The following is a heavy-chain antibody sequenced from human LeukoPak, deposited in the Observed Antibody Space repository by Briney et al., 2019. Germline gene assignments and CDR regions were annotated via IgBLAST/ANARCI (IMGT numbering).Heavy chain of an antibody. Sequence: GGSLRLSCVAPGFTFSSYAMHWVRQAPGKGLEYVSAVSGNGGSTYYANSVKGRFTVSRDNSKNTLYLQMGSLRAEDMAVYYCARRSGGRCYDYWGQGTLVTVSS. J-gene: IGHJ4*02. CDR2: VSGNGGST. D-gene: IGHD2-15*01. CDR3: ARRSGGRCYDY. V-gene: IGHV3-64*01. CDR1: GFTFSSYA.